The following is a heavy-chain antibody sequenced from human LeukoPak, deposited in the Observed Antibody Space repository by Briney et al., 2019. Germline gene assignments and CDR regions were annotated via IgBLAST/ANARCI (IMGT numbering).Heavy chain of an antibody. CDR2: INPNSGGT. J-gene: IGHJ4*02. D-gene: IGHD4-11*01. CDR3: ARYTYYSNFSGFDY. Sequence: ASVKVSCKASGYTFTGYYMHGVRQAPGQGLEWMGWINPNSGGTNYAQKFQGRVTMTRDTSISTAYMELSRLRSDDTAVYYCARYTYYSNFSGFDYWGQGTLVTVSS. CDR1: GYTFTGYY. V-gene: IGHV1-2*02.